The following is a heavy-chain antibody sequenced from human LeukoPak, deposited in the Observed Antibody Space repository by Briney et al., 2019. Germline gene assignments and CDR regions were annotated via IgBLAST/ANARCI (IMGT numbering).Heavy chain of an antibody. D-gene: IGHD3-3*01. CDR3: ARKYYDFWSGWNHPFDY. Sequence: SETLSLTCAVYGGSFSGYYWSWIRQPPGKGLEWIGEINHSGSTNYNPSLKSRVTISVDTSKNQFSLKLSSVTAADTAVYYCARKYYDFWSGWNHPFDYWGQGTLVTVSS. CDR1: GGSFSGYY. V-gene: IGHV4-34*01. J-gene: IGHJ4*02. CDR2: INHSGST.